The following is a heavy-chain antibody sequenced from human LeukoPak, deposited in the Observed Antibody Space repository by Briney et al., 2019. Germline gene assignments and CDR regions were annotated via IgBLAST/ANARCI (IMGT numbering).Heavy chain of an antibody. CDR2: IHPGGTI. V-gene: IGHV3-66*01. D-gene: IGHD6-19*01. J-gene: IGHJ4*02. Sequence: PGGSLRLSCAASGFTVSSKYMGWVRQAPGKGLEWVSVIHPGGTIYYADSVKGTFTISRDNSKNTLYLEMNTLRVEDTAVYYRAMYSSAWYAVYWGQGTLVTVSS. CDR3: AMYSSAWYAVY. CDR1: GFTVSSKY.